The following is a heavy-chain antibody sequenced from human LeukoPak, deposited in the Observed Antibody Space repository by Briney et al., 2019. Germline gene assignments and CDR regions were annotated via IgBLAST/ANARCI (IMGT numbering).Heavy chain of an antibody. V-gene: IGHV1-46*01. J-gene: IGHJ4*02. CDR2: INPSGGSA. CDR1: GYTFTSNY. D-gene: IGHD3-10*01. Sequence: ASVKVSCKASGYTFTSNYMHWVRQAPGQGLEWMGIINPSGGSANYAQKFQGRVTMTRDTSTRTVYMELSRLRSDDTAVYYCARDISGFGELPLYYFDYWGQGTLVTVSS. CDR3: ARDISGFGELPLYYFDY.